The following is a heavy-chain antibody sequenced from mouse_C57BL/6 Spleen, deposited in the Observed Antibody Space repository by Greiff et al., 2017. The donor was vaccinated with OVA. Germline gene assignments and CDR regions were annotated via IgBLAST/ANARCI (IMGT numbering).Heavy chain of an antibody. CDR2: ISSGSSTI. J-gene: IGHJ4*01. CDR3: ARSYDGYQTKEGVYAMDY. Sequence: EVPGVESGGGLVKPGGSLTLSCAASGFTFSDYGMHWVRQAPEKGLAWVAYISSGSSTIYSADTVKGRFTIYRDNAKNTLFLQMTSRRSEDTAMYYCARSYDGYQTKEGVYAMDYWGQGTAVTVSS. CDR1: GFTFSDYG. D-gene: IGHD2-3*01. V-gene: IGHV5-17*01.